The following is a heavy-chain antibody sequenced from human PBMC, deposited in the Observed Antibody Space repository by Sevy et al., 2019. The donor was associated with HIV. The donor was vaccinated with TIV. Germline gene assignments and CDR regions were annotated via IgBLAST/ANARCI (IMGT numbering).Heavy chain of an antibody. CDR1: GFTFSSYA. D-gene: IGHD6-13*01. Sequence: GGSLRLSCAASGFTFSSYAMSWVRQAPGKGLEWVSAISGSGGSTYYADSVKGRFTISRDNCKNTLYLQMNSLRAEDTAVYYCAKSPCSSSSGYFDYWGQGTLVTVSS. V-gene: IGHV3-23*01. CDR2: ISGSGGST. J-gene: IGHJ4*02. CDR3: AKSPCSSSSGYFDY.